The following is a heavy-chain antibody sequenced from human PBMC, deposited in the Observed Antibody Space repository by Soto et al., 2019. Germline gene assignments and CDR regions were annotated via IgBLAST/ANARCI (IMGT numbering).Heavy chain of an antibody. J-gene: IGHJ4*02. V-gene: IGHV2-26*01. CDR3: ARILVEMATITGYFDY. D-gene: IGHD5-12*01. Sequence: VTFKESGPVLGKTPKTPQPTFNVPGVSLSNSKIGVSLNPQPPRKALEGLAHIFSNDEKSYNTSLKSRLTISKDTSKSQVVLTMTNMDPVDTATYYCARILVEMATITGYFDYWGQGTLVTVSS. CDR1: GVSLSNSKIG. CDR2: IFSNDEK.